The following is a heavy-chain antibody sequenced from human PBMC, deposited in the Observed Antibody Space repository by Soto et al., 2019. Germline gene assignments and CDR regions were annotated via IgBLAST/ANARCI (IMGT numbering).Heavy chain of an antibody. V-gene: IGHV4-30-4*01. CDR2: IYYSGST. CDR3: ARASGWEDYYYYGMDV. D-gene: IGHD6-19*01. J-gene: IGHJ6*02. CDR1: GGSISSGDYY. Sequence: QVQLQESGPGLVKPSQTLSLTCTVSGGSISSGDYYWSWIRQPPGKGLEWIGYIYYSGSTYYNPSLKSRVTISVDTSKNQFSLKLSSVTAADTAVYYCARASGWEDYYYYGMDVWGQGTTVTVSS.